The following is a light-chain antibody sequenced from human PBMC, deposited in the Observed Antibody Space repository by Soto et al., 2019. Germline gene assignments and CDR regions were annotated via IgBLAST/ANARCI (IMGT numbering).Light chain of an antibody. CDR1: NNDVGAYNY. V-gene: IGLV2-14*03. J-gene: IGLJ2*01. CDR3: GSYTTSNTVV. Sequence: QSVLTKPASVYGSPGQSITIACTGTNNDVGAYNYVSWYQQHPGKVPKLIIHDVSSRPAGVSNRFSGSKSGNTASLTISGLQTEDEADYYCGSYTTSNTVVFGGGTQLTVL. CDR2: DVS.